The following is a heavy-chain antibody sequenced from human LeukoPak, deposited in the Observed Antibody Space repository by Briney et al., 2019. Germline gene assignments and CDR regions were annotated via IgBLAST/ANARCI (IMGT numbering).Heavy chain of an antibody. CDR3: AREGYCSGGSCRGGYYFDY. CDR1: GFTFSDYY. D-gene: IGHD2-15*01. J-gene: IGHJ4*02. CDR2: ISSSGSTI. Sequence: PGGSLRLSCAASGFTFSDYYMSWIRQAPGKGLEWVSYISSSGSTIYYAASVKGRFTISRDNAKNSLYLQMNSLRAEDTAVYYCAREGYCSGGSCRGGYYFDYWGQGTLVTVSS. V-gene: IGHV3-11*04.